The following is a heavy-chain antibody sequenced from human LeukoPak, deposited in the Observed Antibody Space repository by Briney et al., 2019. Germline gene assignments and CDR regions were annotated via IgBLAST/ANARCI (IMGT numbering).Heavy chain of an antibody. J-gene: IGHJ4*02. CDR3: ARQAADTVTSFDY. Sequence: GESLKISCKGSGYGFTSYWIGWVRQMPGKGLEWMGIIYPPDSDTRYSPSFQGQVTISADKSITTAYLQWSSLKASDTAMYYCARQAADTVTSFDYWGQGTLVTVSS. CDR2: IYPPDSDT. CDR1: GYGFTSYW. V-gene: IGHV5-51*01. D-gene: IGHD4-17*01.